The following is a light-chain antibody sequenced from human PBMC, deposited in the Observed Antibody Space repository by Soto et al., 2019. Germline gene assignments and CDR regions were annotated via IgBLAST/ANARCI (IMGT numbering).Light chain of an antibody. CDR3: QQYNSYPPT. Sequence: DIRMTQSPSSLSASVGDRVTITCRASQGISDHLAWCQQKPGTAPKSLIYAASTLQSGGPSKFSGSGSGTDFILTISSRQPAEFATYYCQQYNSYPPTFGQGTTVEIK. CDR1: QGISDH. J-gene: IGKJ1*01. CDR2: AAS. V-gene: IGKV1-16*02.